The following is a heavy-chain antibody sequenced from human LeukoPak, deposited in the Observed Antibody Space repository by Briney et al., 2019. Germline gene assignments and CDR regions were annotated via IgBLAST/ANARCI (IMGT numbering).Heavy chain of an antibody. J-gene: IGHJ4*02. CDR1: ASTLTSFE. V-gene: IGHV1-8*01. Sequence: DSVKAACNAYASTLTSFEIDWVRQATGHGLEWMGWMNPSCGNTGYAQKFQGRVTMTRDTSTHTAYMELSSLRSEDTAVYYCARGATTLTPSGYWGQGTLVTVS. CDR3: ARGATTLTPSGY. CDR2: MNPSCGNT. D-gene: IGHD4-17*01.